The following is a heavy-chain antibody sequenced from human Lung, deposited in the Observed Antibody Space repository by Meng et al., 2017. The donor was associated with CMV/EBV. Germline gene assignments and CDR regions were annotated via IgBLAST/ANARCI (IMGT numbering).Heavy chain of an antibody. CDR2: ISSSSYI. V-gene: IGHV3-21*01. CDR3: ARDLGNSYGYDYYYYYGMDV. J-gene: IGHJ6*02. CDR1: GFTSSSYS. Sequence: LSLTCAASGFTSSSYSMNWVRQAPGQGLEWVSSISSSSYIYYADSVKGRFTISRDNAKNSLYLQMNSLRAEDTAVYYCARDLGNSYGYDYYYYYGMDVWGQGXTVTVSS. D-gene: IGHD5-18*01.